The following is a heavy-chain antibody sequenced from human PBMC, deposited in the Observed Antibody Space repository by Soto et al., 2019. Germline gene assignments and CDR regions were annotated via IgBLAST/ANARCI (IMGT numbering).Heavy chain of an antibody. CDR1: GGSFSGYY. CDR3: ARGGYSYGYAGYYYYGMDV. D-gene: IGHD5-18*01. J-gene: IGHJ6*02. V-gene: IGHV4-34*01. CDR2: INHSGST. Sequence: PSETLSLTCAVYGGSFSGYYWSWIRQPPGKGLEWIGEINHSGSTNYNPSLKSRVTISVDTSKNQFSLKLSSVTAADTAVYYCARGGYSYGYAGYYYYGMDVWGQGTTVTVSS.